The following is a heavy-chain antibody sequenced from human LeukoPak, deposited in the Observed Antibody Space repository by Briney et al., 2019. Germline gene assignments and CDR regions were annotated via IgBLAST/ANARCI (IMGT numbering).Heavy chain of an antibody. CDR3: ARQLTTIAARRWGVHDY. CDR1: GGSLSSYY. CDR2: INHSGST. J-gene: IGHJ4*02. Sequence: PSETLSLTCTVSGGSLSSYYWSWIRQPPGKGLEWIGEINHSGSTNYNPSLKSRVTISVDTSKNQFSLKLSSVTAADTAVYYCARQLTTIAARRWGVHDYWGQGTLVTVSS. V-gene: IGHV4-34*01. D-gene: IGHD6-6*01.